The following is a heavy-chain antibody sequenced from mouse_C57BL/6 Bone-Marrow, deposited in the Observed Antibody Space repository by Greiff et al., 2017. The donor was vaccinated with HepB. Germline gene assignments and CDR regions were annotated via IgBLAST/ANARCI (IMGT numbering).Heavy chain of an antibody. V-gene: IGHV8-12*01. CDR3: ARREGRVADYFDY. CDR2: IYWDDDK. CDR1: GFSLSTSGMG. J-gene: IGHJ2*01. D-gene: IGHD1-1*01. Sequence: ESGPGILQSSQTLSLTCSFSGFSLSTSGMGVSWIRQPSGKGLEWLAHIYWDDDKRYNPSLKSRLTISKDTSRNQVFLKITSVDTADTATYYCARREGRVADYFDYWGQGTTLTVSS.